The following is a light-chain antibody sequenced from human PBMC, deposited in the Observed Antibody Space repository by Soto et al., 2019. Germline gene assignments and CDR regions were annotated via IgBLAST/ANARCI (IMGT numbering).Light chain of an antibody. CDR1: SSDVGGYNY. CDR3: SSYTTSSVI. CDR2: DVS. Sequence: QSALTQPASVSGSPGQSITISCTGTSSDVGGYNYVSWYQQHPGKAPKLMMYDVSNRPSGVSNRFSGSKSGNTASLTISGLQAEDEADYYCSSYTTSSVIIGGGTKLTVL. J-gene: IGLJ2*01. V-gene: IGLV2-14*01.